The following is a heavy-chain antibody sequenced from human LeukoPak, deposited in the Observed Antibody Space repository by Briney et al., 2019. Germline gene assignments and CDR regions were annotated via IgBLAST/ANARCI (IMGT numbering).Heavy chain of an antibody. V-gene: IGHV3-23*01. CDR1: GFTFSSYA. D-gene: IGHD6-13*01. CDR2: ISGSGGST. CDR3: ASRRAGYSSSWLLDY. Sequence: LPGGSLRLSCAASGFTFSSYAMSWVRQAPGKGLEWVSAISGSGGSTYYADSVKGRFTISRDNSKNTLYLQMNSLRAEDTAVYYCASRRAGYSSSWLLDYWGQGTLVTVSS. J-gene: IGHJ4*02.